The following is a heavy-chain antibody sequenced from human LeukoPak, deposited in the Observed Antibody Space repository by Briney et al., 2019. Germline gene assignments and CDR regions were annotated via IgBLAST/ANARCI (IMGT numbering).Heavy chain of an antibody. V-gene: IGHV3-33*01. Sequence: GGSLRLSCAASGFTFSSYGMHWVRQAPGKGLEWVAVIWYDGSNKYYADSVKGRFTISRDNSKNTLYLQMNSLRAEDTAVYYCARDGDALGLFDYWGQGTLVTASS. D-gene: IGHD7-27*01. J-gene: IGHJ4*02. CDR2: IWYDGSNK. CDR3: ARDGDALGLFDY. CDR1: GFTFSSYG.